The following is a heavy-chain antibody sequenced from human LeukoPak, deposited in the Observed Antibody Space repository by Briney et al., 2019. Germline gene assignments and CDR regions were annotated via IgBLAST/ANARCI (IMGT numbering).Heavy chain of an antibody. CDR2: INPNSGGT. V-gene: IGHV1-2*02. J-gene: IGHJ4*02. CDR3: AVVPAAIVRYFDY. CDR1: GFTFTGYY. D-gene: IGHD2-2*02. Sequence: ASVKVSCKASGFTFTGYYMHWVRQAPGQGLEWMGWINPNSGGTNYAQKFQGRVTMTRDTSISTAYMELSRLRSDDTAVYYCAVVPAAIVRYFDYWGQGTLVTVSS.